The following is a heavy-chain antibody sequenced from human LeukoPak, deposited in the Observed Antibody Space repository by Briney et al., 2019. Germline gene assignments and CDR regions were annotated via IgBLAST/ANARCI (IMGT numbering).Heavy chain of an antibody. V-gene: IGHV4-38-2*02. CDR2: IYHSGST. Sequence: PSETLSLTCTVSNYSVSSGYYWGWIRQPPGKGLEWIGSIYHSGSTFYNPSLKSRVTISVDTSKNQFSLKLSSVTAADTAVYYCARVKSGSYDADCWGQGTLVTVSS. CDR1: NYSVSSGYY. J-gene: IGHJ4*02. CDR3: ARVKSGSYDADC. D-gene: IGHD1-26*01.